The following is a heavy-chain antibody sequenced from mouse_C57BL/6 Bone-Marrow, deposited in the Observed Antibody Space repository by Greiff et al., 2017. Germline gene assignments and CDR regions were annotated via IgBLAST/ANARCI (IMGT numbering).Heavy chain of an antibody. J-gene: IGHJ4*01. CDR3: ARSTGDYAMDY. D-gene: IGHD2-1*01. CDR1: GYAFSSSW. CDR2: IYPGDGDT. V-gene: IGHV1-82*01. Sequence: QVQLQQSGPELVKPGASVKISCKASGYAFSSSWMNWVKQRPGKGLEWIGRIYPGDGDTNYNGKFKGKATLTGDKSSSTAYMLLSSLTSEDSAVYFCARSTGDYAMDYWGQGTSVTVAS.